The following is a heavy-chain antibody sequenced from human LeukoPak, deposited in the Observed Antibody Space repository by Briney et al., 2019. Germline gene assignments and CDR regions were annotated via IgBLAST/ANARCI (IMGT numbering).Heavy chain of an antibody. CDR3: AKDGNSGWSLDY. Sequence: GGSLRLSCAASGFTFNDYAMHWVRQAPGKGLEWVSLISWDGGSIYYADSVKGRFTISRDNSKNSLCLQMNSLRAEDTAFYYCAKDGNSGWSLDYWGQGTLVTVSS. D-gene: IGHD6-19*01. J-gene: IGHJ4*02. CDR1: GFTFNDYA. CDR2: ISWDGGSI. V-gene: IGHV3-43D*03.